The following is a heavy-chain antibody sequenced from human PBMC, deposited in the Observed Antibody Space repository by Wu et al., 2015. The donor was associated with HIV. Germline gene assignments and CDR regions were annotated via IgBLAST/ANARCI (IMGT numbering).Heavy chain of an antibody. Sequence: HVQLFQSGAVMRKPGASVKVSCKVVGNSLNKLSMNWVRQAPGQGLQWMGWIIPHSGDTNYAQKFQGRVTLTRDTSISTAYMELSSLKSDDTAVYYCAINTDSVATSLYSLGVWGQGTVVTVSS. CDR3: AINTDSVATSLYSLGV. CDR2: IIPHSGDT. CDR1: GNSLNKLS. V-gene: IGHV1-2*02. J-gene: IGHJ6*02. D-gene: IGHD5-12*01.